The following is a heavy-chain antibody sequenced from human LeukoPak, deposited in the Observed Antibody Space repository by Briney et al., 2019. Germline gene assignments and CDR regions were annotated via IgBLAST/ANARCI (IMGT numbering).Heavy chain of an antibody. CDR2: IYSGGST. CDR3: ARGRDCSSTSCYGDFDY. J-gene: IGHJ4*02. Sequence: GGSLRLSCAASGFTVSSNYMSWVRQAPGKGLEWVSVIYSGGSTYYADSVKGRFTIPRDNSKNTLYLQMNSLRAEDTAVYYCARGRDCSSTSCYGDFDYWGQGTLVTVSS. V-gene: IGHV3-66*02. CDR1: GFTVSSNY. D-gene: IGHD2-2*01.